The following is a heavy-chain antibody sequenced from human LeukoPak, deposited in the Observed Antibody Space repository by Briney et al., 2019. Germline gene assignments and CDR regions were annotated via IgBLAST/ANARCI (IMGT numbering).Heavy chain of an antibody. CDR1: GGSFSGYY. CDR2: IYYSGST. D-gene: IGHD7-27*01. CDR3: ARLTRTGDADY. V-gene: IGHV4-59*08. J-gene: IGHJ4*02. Sequence: SETLSLTCAVYGGSFSGYYWSWIRQPPGKGLEWIGCIYYSGSTNYNPSLKSRVTISVDTSKNQFSLKLSSVTAADTAVYYCARLTRTGDADYWGQGTLVTVSS.